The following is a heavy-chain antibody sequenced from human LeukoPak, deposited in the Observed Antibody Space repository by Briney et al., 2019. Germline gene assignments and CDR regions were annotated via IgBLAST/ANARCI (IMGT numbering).Heavy chain of an antibody. Sequence: PGGSLRLSCAASGFTFSTYWMHWVRQVPGKGLVWVSRIKSDGSSIKYADSVKGRFTISRDNAKNTLYLQMSSLRAEDTAVYYCARGRGPLDFDYWGQGTLVTVSS. J-gene: IGHJ4*02. CDR3: ARGRGPLDFDY. CDR1: GFTFSTYW. V-gene: IGHV3-74*03. CDR2: IKSDGSSI. D-gene: IGHD1-26*01.